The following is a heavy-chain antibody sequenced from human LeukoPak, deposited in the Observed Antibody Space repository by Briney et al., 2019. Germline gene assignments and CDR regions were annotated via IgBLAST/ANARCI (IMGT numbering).Heavy chain of an antibody. Sequence: SETLSLTCTVSGGSISSYYWSWIRQPAGKGLVWIGRIYTSGSTNYNPSLKSRVTMSVDTSKNQFSLKLSSVTAADTAVYYCAKEEGIAARPWFLNWFDPWGQGTLVTVSS. J-gene: IGHJ5*02. CDR1: GGSISSYY. D-gene: IGHD6-6*01. V-gene: IGHV4-4*07. CDR3: AKEEGIAARPWFLNWFDP. CDR2: IYTSGST.